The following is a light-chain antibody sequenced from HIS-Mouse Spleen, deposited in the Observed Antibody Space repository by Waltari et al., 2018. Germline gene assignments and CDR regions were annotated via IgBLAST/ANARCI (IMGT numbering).Light chain of an antibody. V-gene: IGLV2-14*01. CDR2: GVS. CDR3: SSYTSSSTLYVV. J-gene: IGLJ2*01. CDR1: SSDVGGYNY. Sequence: QSALTQPASVSGSPGQSITISCTGTSSDVGGYNYVSWYQQHPGKAPKLMIYGVSNRPSGVSNRFSGSKSGHTASLTISGLQAEDEADYYCSSYTSSSTLYVVFGGGTKLTVL.